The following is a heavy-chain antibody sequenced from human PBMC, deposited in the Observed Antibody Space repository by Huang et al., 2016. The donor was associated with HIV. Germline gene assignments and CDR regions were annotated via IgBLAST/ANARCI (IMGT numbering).Heavy chain of an antibody. CDR1: GFAFSNAW. J-gene: IGHJ4*02. Sequence: EVQLVESGGGWVKPGGSLRLSCAASGFAFSNAWMSWVRQAPGKGLEWVGRVKSNTDGGTADYATPVQGRFILSRDDSKQTVYLHMNSLRIEDTGIYYCSTHYYGSGTYSHWGRGTVVAVSS. V-gene: IGHV3-15*01. CDR2: VKSNTDGGTA. CDR3: STHYYGSGTYSH. D-gene: IGHD3-10*01.